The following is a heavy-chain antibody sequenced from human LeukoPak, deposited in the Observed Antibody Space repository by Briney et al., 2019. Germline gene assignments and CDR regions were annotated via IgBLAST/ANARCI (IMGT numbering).Heavy chain of an antibody. V-gene: IGHV4-34*01. CDR2: INHSGST. CDR3: ARGFTLIYSSGWHRATQLDY. Sequence: SETLSLTCAVYGGSFSGYYWSWIRQPPGKGLEWIGEINHSGSTNYNPSLKSRVTISVDTSKNQFSLKLSSVTAADTAVYYCARGFTLIYSSGWHRATQLDYWGQGTLVTVPS. CDR1: GGSFSGYY. J-gene: IGHJ4*02. D-gene: IGHD6-19*01.